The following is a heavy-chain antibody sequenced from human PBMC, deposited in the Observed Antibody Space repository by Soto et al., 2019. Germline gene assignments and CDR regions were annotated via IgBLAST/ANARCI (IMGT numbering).Heavy chain of an antibody. J-gene: IGHJ4*02. CDR2: IYSGGST. V-gene: IGHV3-66*01. Sequence: EVQLVESGGGLVQPGGSLRLSCAASGFSVSTNYMSWVRQAPGKGLEWVSGIYSGGSTYYTESVKGRFTISRDNSKNTLYLQRNSLRAEDTAVYYCARDCKAGKGFDYWGQGSLVTVSS. CDR3: ARDCKAGKGFDY. CDR1: GFSVSTNY.